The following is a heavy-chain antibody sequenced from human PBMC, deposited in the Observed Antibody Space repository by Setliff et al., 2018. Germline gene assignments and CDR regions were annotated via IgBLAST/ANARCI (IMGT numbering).Heavy chain of an antibody. V-gene: IGHV3-7*01. D-gene: IGHD6-19*01. Sequence: GGSLRLSCAASGFTFSSYWMSWVRQAPGKGLEWVANIKQDGSEKYYVDSVKGRFTISRDNAKNSLYLQMNSLRAEDTAVYYCARDIDPLKQWLLQGLDYWGQGTLVTVSS. J-gene: IGHJ4*02. CDR3: ARDIDPLKQWLLQGLDY. CDR1: GFTFSSYW. CDR2: IKQDGSEK.